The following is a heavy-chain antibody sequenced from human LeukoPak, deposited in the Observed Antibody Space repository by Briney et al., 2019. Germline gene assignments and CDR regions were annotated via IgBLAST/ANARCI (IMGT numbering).Heavy chain of an antibody. CDR2: IYYSGST. CDR3: ARVTGYVMEDYFDY. D-gene: IGHD6-13*01. V-gene: IGHV4-59*01. Sequence: PSETLSLTCTVSGGSISSFYWSWIRQPPGKGLEWIGYIYYSGSTNYNPSLKSRVTISVDTSKNQFSLRLSSVTAADTAVYYCARVTGYVMEDYFDYWGQGTLVTVSS. CDR1: GGSISSFY. J-gene: IGHJ4*02.